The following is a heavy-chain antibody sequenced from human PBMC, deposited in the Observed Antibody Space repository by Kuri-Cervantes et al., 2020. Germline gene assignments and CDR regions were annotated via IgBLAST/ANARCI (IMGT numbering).Heavy chain of an antibody. V-gene: IGHV3-33*01. Sequence: GGSLRLSCAASGFTFSSYGMHWVRQAPGKGLGWVAVIWYDGNNKYYADSVKGRFTISRDNSKNTLYLQMNSLRAEDTAVYYCARDNYGSGSYFLIGGRGFDPWGQGTLVTVSS. CDR2: IWYDGNNK. D-gene: IGHD3-10*01. CDR3: ARDNYGSGSYFLIGGRGFDP. CDR1: GFTFSSYG. J-gene: IGHJ5*02.